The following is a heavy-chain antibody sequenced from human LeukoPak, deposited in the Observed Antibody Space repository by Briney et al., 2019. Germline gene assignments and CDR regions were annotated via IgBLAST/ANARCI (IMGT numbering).Heavy chain of an antibody. CDR1: GFTFSSYA. J-gene: IGHJ4*02. CDR3: AKNWGPGMAFYES. D-gene: IGHD5-18*01. V-gene: IGHV3-23*01. Sequence: GGSLGLSCVASGFTFSSYAMTWVRQAPGKGLEWVSAISGGADYIYYGDSVKGRFTSSRDNSKRTLYLQMSYLRAEDTAVYYCAKNWGPGMAFYESWGQGTQVTVSS. CDR2: ISGGADYI.